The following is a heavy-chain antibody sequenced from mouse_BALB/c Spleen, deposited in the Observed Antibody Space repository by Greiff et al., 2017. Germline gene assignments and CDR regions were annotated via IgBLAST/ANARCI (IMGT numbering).Heavy chain of an antibody. CDR2: IWSGGST. CDR1: GFSLTSYG. V-gene: IGHV2-4-1*01. Sequence: VQLVESGPGLVQPSQSLSITCTVSGFSLTSYGVHWVRQSPGKGLEWLGVIWSGGSTDYNAAFISRLSISKDNSKSQVFFKMNSLQADDTAIYYCARKGTPYAMDYWGQGTSVTVSS. CDR3: ARKGTPYAMDY. D-gene: IGHD2-14*01. J-gene: IGHJ4*01.